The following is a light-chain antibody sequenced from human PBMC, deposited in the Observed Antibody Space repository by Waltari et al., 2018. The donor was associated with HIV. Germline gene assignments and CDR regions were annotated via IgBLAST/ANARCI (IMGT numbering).Light chain of an antibody. CDR3: QQYGSSPRT. CDR2: DAT. Sequence: EIVLTQSPGTLSLSPGERATLSCRASHSVSSSYLAWYQQKPGQAPRPLIYDATSRATGIPDSFSGSGSGTDFTLTINRLEPEDFAVYYCQQYGSSPRTFGGGTKVEIK. V-gene: IGKV3-20*01. CDR1: HSVSSSY. J-gene: IGKJ4*01.